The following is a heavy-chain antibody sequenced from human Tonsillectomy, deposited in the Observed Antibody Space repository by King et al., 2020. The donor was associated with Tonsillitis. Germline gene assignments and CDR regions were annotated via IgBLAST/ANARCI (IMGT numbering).Heavy chain of an antibody. CDR3: ARDPFCSGGSCYSELDY. D-gene: IGHD2-15*01. CDR1: GFSFTRYG. J-gene: IGHJ4*02. Sequence: VQLVESGGGVVQPGRSLRLSCAASGFSFTRYGMHWVRQAPGKGLEWVAVISYDGSNKYYADSVKGRFTISRDNSKNTLFLQMNSLRAEDTAVYYCARDPFCSGGSCYSELDYWGQGTLVTVSS. V-gene: IGHV3-33*05. CDR2: ISYDGSNK.